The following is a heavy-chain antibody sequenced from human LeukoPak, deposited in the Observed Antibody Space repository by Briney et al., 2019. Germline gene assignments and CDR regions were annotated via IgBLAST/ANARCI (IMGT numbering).Heavy chain of an antibody. CDR3: ARDAETYYYDSSGYYHTYYYYYGMDV. D-gene: IGHD3-22*01. CDR2: INTNTGNP. CDR1: GYTFTSYA. V-gene: IGHV7-4-1*02. J-gene: IGHJ6*02. Sequence: GASVNVSCKASGYTFTSYAMNWVRQAPGQGLEWMGWINTNTGNPTYAQGFTGRFVFSLDTSVSTAYLQISSLKAEDTAVYYRARDAETYYYDSSGYYHTYYYYYGMDVWGQGTTVTVSS.